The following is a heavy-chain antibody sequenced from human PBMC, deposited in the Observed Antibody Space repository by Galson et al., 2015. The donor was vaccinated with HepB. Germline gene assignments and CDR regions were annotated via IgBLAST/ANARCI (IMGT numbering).Heavy chain of an antibody. J-gene: IGHJ4*02. Sequence: SLRLSCAASGFTFSNYGMHWVRQAPGKGLEWVAVISYDGSNKYYADSVKGRFSISRDNSKNTLYLLMNSLRAEDTAIYYCAKYYDYSDYGGPFDYWGQGTLVTVSS. CDR2: ISYDGSNK. V-gene: IGHV3-30*18. CDR1: GFTFSNYG. D-gene: IGHD4-11*01. CDR3: AKYYDYSDYGGPFDY.